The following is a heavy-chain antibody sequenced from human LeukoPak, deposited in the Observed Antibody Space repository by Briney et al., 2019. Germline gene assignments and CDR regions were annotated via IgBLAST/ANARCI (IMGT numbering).Heavy chain of an antibody. CDR2: ISGSGGST. D-gene: IGHD2-15*01. J-gene: IGHJ6*02. V-gene: IGHV3-23*01. CDR3: VRDVVVGSYYYYYGMDV. CDR1: GFTFSSYA. Sequence: GGSLRLSCAASGFTFSSYAMSWVRQAPGKGLEWVSAISGSGGSTYYADSVKGRFTISRDNSKNTLYLQMNSLRAEDTAVYYCVRDVVVGSYYYYYGMDVWGQGTTVTVSS.